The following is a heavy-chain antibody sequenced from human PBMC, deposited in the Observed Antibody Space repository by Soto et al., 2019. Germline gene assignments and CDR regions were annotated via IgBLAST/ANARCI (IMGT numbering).Heavy chain of an antibody. V-gene: IGHV1-18*01. Sequence: GASVKVSCKASGYTFTSSGISWVRQAPGQGLEWMGWISAYNGNTNYAQKPQRRVTMTADTSTSTAYMELRSLRSDDTAVYYCARDSGLRWPKKKNFDYWGQGTLVTVSS. CDR3: ARDSGLRWPKKKNFDY. J-gene: IGHJ4*02. D-gene: IGHD4-17*01. CDR2: ISAYNGNT. CDR1: GYTFTSSG.